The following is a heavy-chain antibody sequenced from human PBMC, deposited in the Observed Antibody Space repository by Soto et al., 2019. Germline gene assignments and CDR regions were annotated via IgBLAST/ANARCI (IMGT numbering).Heavy chain of an antibody. J-gene: IGHJ4*02. CDR3: ARTGHTFGGVV. CDR2: VYYNGST. Sequence: PSETLSLTCSVSGASMNSFYCSWIRQAPGKGREYIGWVYYNGSTNYNPSLKSRLSISLDTSKNQISLKLNSVTAADTAVYYCARTGHTFGGVVWGQGSLGTVSS. CDR1: GASMNSFY. D-gene: IGHD3-16*01. V-gene: IGHV4-59*01.